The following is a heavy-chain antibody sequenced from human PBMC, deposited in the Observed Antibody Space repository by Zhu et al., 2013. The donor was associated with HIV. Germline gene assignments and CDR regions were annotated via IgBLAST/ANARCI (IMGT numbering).Heavy chain of an antibody. CDR2: IYYSGST. CDR1: GGSVSSGSYY. J-gene: IGHJ6*01. Sequence: QVQLQESGPGLVKPSETLSLTCTVSGGSVSSGSYYWSWIRQPPGKGLEWIGYIYYSGSTNYNPSLKSRVTISVDTSKNQFSLKLSSVTAADTAVYYCARTLAGTWGGMDAWGPRGPRVTVSS. CDR3: ARTLAGTWGGMDA. V-gene: IGHV4-61*01. D-gene: IGHD6-19*01.